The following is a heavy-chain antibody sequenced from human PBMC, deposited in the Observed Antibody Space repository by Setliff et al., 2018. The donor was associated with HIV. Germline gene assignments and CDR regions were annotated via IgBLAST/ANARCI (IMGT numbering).Heavy chain of an antibody. Sequence: HPGGSLRLSCAASGFTFSSYAMNWVRQAPGKRLEWVSSITNDGRNTYYADSVKGRFTISRDNSKNTLYLQMNSLRAEDMAVYYCAKGALGYCSGTICYPFDYWAQGTLVTVSS. J-gene: IGHJ4*02. D-gene: IGHD2-15*01. V-gene: IGHV3-23*01. CDR2: ITNDGRNT. CDR1: GFTFSSYA. CDR3: AKGALGYCSGTICYPFDY.